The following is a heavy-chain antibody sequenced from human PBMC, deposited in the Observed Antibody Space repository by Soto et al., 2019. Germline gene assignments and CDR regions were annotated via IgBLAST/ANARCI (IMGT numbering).Heavy chain of an antibody. Sequence: PSETLSLTCAVYGGSFSGYYWSWIRQPPGKGLEWIGEINHSGSTNYNPSLKSRVIISVDTSKNQFSLKLTSMTAADAAIYYCARGGRDWNYVRGYDYWGRGTLVTGSS. V-gene: IGHV4-34*01. D-gene: IGHD1-7*01. CDR1: GGSFSGYY. J-gene: IGHJ4*02. CDR3: ARGGRDWNYVRGYDY. CDR2: INHSGST.